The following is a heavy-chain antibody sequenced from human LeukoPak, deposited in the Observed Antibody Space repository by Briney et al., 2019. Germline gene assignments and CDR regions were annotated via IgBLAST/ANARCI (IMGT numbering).Heavy chain of an antibody. Sequence: PSETLSLTCTVSGGSISSGGYYWSWIRQPPGKGLEWIGYIYHSGSTYYNPSLKSRVTISVDRSKNQFSLKLSSVTAADTAVYYCARGVAAAGDFYYYYMDVWGKGTTVTVSS. J-gene: IGHJ6*03. CDR2: IYHSGST. D-gene: IGHD6-13*01. CDR1: GGSISSGGYY. V-gene: IGHV4-30-2*01. CDR3: ARGVAAAGDFYYYYMDV.